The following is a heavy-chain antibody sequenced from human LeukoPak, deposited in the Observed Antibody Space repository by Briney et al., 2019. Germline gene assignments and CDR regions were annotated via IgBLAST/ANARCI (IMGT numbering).Heavy chain of an antibody. J-gene: IGHJ3*02. D-gene: IGHD3-3*01. V-gene: IGHV4-4*07. CDR3: ARDYDFWSGNDAFDI. CDR2: IYTSGST. CDR1: GGSISSYY. Sequence: SETLSLTCTVSGGSISSYYWSWIRQPAGQGLEWIGRIYTSGSTNYNPSLKSRVTMSVDTSKNQFSLKLSSVTAADTAVYYCARDYDFWSGNDAFDIWGQGTMVTVSS.